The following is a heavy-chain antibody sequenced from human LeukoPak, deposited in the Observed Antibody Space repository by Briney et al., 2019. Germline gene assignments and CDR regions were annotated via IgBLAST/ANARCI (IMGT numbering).Heavy chain of an antibody. Sequence: ASVKVSCKASGGTFSSYAISWVRQAPGQGLEWMGRIISIFGTANYAQKFQGRVTITTDESTSTAYMELSSLRSEDTAVYYCARGGLYSSGWLFDYWGQGTLVTVSS. D-gene: IGHD6-19*01. V-gene: IGHV1-69*05. CDR3: ARGGLYSSGWLFDY. CDR1: GGTFSSYA. CDR2: IISIFGTA. J-gene: IGHJ4*02.